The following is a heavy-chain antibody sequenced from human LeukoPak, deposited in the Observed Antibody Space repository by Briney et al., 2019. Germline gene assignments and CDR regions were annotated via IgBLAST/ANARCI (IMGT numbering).Heavy chain of an antibody. D-gene: IGHD2/OR15-2a*01. Sequence: PGGSLRLSCAASGFIFSNYWIHWVHQAPGKGLVWVSRINSDGSNTIYADCVKGRFTISRDNAKNTLYLQMNNLRAEDTAVYYCARVGSTTDYWGQGTPVTVSS. CDR3: ARVGSTTDY. CDR2: INSDGSNT. CDR1: GFIFSNYW. J-gene: IGHJ4*02. V-gene: IGHV3-74*01.